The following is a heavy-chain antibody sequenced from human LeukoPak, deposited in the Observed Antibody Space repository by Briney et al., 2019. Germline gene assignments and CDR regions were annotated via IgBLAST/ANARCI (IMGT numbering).Heavy chain of an antibody. CDR1: GGSISSSNW. V-gene: IGHV4-4*02. D-gene: IGHD3-10*01. CDR3: ARDYRDYYGSGSYYFYFDY. Sequence: SETLSFTCAVSGGSISSSNWWSWVRQPPGKGLEWIGEIYHSGSTNYNPSLKSRVTISVDKSKNQFSLKLSSVTAADTAVYYCARDYRDYYGSGSYYFYFDYWGQGTLVTVSS. J-gene: IGHJ4*02. CDR2: IYHSGST.